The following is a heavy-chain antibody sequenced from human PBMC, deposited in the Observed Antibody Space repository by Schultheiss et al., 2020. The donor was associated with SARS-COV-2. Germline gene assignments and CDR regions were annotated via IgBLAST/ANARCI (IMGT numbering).Heavy chain of an antibody. Sequence: GGSLRLSCAASGFTFSSYAMSWVRQAPGKGLEWVSAISGSGGSTYYADSVKGRFTISRDNSKNTLYLQMNSLRAEDTAVYYCAKGAGLWFGGGAYYYYYMDVWGKGTTVTVSS. D-gene: IGHD3-10*01. V-gene: IGHV3-23*01. J-gene: IGHJ6*03. CDR1: GFTFSSYA. CDR2: ISGSGGST. CDR3: AKGAGLWFGGGAYYYYYMDV.